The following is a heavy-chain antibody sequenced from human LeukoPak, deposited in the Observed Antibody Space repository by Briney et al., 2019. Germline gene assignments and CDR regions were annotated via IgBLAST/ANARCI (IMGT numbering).Heavy chain of an antibody. D-gene: IGHD3-10*01. Sequence: SETLSLTCTVSGGSVSSGSYYWSWIRQPPVKGLEWIGYIYYSGSTNYSPSLKSRVTISADTSKNQFSLKLSSVTAADTAVYYCARKPPASGSYSRFDPWGQRTLVTVSS. V-gene: IGHV4-61*01. CDR2: IYYSGST. CDR3: ARKPPASGSYSRFDP. J-gene: IGHJ5*02. CDR1: GGSVSSGSYY.